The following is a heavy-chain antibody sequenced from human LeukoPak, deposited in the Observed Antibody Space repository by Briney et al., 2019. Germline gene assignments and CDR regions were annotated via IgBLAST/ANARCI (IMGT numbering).Heavy chain of an antibody. CDR3: AKERGGGATGTLTFDI. D-gene: IGHD3-16*01. Sequence: ASVKVSCKASGYTFTGYYMHWVRQAPGQGLEWMGWINPNSGGTNYAQKFQGRVTMTRDTSISTAYIELSRLISDDTAVYYCAKERGGGATGTLTFDIWGQGTMVTVSS. J-gene: IGHJ3*02. V-gene: IGHV1-2*02. CDR1: GYTFTGYY. CDR2: INPNSGGT.